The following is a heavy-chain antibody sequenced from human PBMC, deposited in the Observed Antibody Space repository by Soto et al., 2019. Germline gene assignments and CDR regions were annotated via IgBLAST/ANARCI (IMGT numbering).Heavy chain of an antibody. D-gene: IGHD2-15*01. Sequence: QITLKESGPTLVKPTQTLTLTCNVSGVSLSTGGVGVGWIRQPPGKALEWLALIYWDDDQRSSPSLKSRLTITKDTSKNQVVLTMTNMAPEDTATYYCAHMGAAKFDYWGQGTLVTVSS. CDR3: AHMGAAKFDY. V-gene: IGHV2-5*02. CDR1: GVSLSTGGVG. J-gene: IGHJ4*02. CDR2: IYWDDDQ.